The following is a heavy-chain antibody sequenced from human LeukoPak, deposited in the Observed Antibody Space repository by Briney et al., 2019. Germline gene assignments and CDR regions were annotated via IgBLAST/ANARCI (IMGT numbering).Heavy chain of an antibody. J-gene: IGHJ4*02. V-gene: IGHV4-39*01. Sequence: SETLSLTCTVSGGSISSSSYYWGWIRQPPGTGLEWIGSIYYSGSTYYNPSLKSRVTISVDTSKNQFSLKLSSVTAADTAVYYCARHTRTSGGSGYIDYWGQGTLVTVSS. CDR2: IYYSGST. CDR3: ARHTRTSGGSGYIDY. D-gene: IGHD3-10*01. CDR1: GGSISSSSYY.